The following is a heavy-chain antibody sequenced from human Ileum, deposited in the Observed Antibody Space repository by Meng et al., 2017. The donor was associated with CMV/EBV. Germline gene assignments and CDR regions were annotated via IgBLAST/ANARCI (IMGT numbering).Heavy chain of an antibody. Sequence: ASVKVSCKGSGYTFTSHDIDWVRQAAGQGLEWMGWMNSYSGDTGYAQKFQGRVTMTRDTAIGTAYMELTGLRSEDTAVYYCMRGAGEGGRDWFDPWGQGTLVTVSS. J-gene: IGHJ5*02. CDR2: MNSYSGDT. V-gene: IGHV1-8*01. CDR3: MRGAGEGGRDWFDP. CDR1: GYTFTSHD. D-gene: IGHD1-14*01.